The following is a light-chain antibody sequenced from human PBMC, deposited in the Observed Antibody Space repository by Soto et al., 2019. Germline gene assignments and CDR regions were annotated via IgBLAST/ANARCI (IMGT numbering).Light chain of an antibody. CDR3: NSYTSKSTGV. J-gene: IGLJ1*01. Sequence: QSVLTQPASVSGSPGQSITISCTGTSSDVGGYNYVSWYQQHPGKAPKLIIYEVSNRPSGVSNRFSGSKSGNTASLTISGLQAEDDADYYCNSYTSKSTGVFGTGTKLTVL. CDR2: EVS. CDR1: SSDVGGYNY. V-gene: IGLV2-14*01.